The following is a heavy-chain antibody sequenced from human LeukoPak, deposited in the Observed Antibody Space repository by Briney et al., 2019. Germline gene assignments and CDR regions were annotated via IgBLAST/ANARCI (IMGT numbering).Heavy chain of an antibody. J-gene: IGHJ6*02. CDR3: AKGFSGVATAYQYGMDV. CDR2: ISGSGGST. D-gene: IGHD3-3*01. CDR1: GFTFSDYY. V-gene: IGHV3-23*01. Sequence: GGSLRLSCAASGFTFSDYYMSWVRQAPGKGLEWVSVISGSGGSTYYADSVKGRATISRDNSKTTLILQMNSLRVEDAAVYYCAKGFSGVATAYQYGMDVWGQGTTVTVS.